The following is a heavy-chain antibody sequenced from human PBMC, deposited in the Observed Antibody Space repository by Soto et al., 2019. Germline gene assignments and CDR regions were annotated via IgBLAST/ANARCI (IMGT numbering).Heavy chain of an antibody. CDR3: ARGPRGLYHHDY. CDR1: GFTFSGYG. J-gene: IGHJ4*02. CDR2: INMDGSST. V-gene: IGHV3-74*01. Sequence: GGSLSLSCAASGFTFSGYGMHWVRQGAGKGLVWVSRINMDGSSTNYADSVKGRFTISRDNAKNTLYLQMNSLRVDDTAVYYCARGPRGLYHHDYWGQGALVTVSS. D-gene: IGHD2-2*01.